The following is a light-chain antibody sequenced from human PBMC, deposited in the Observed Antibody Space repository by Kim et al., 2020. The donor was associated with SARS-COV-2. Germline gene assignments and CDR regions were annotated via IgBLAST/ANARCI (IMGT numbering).Light chain of an antibody. Sequence: SCYRGERATPSCRASQSVSSYLAWYQQKPGQAPRLLIYDASNRATGIPARFSGSGSGTGFTLTISSLEPEDFAVYYCQQRSNWLTFGGGTKVDIK. V-gene: IGKV3-11*01. CDR1: QSVSSY. J-gene: IGKJ4*01. CDR2: DAS. CDR3: QQRSNWLT.